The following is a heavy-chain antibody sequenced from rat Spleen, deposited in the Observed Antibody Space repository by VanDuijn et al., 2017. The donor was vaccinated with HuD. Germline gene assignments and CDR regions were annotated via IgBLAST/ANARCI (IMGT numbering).Heavy chain of an antibody. D-gene: IGHD1-1*01. CDR3: TRENYYSGDY. CDR1: GFTFSSYG. V-gene: IGHV5-62*01. J-gene: IGHJ2*01. Sequence: VQLVESGGGLVQPGKSLKLSCSASGFTFSSYGMHWIRQAPGKGLDWVAYISSSSGTVYADAVKGRFTISRENAQNTLYLQMNSLRSEDTATYYCTRENYYSGDYWGQGVMVTVSS. CDR2: ISSSSGT.